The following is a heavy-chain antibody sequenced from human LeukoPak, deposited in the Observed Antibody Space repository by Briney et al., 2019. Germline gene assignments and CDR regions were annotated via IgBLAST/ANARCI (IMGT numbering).Heavy chain of an antibody. CDR3: ARGYSSSWYSRYYYYYMDV. CDR2: INHSGST. Sequence: PSETLSLTCAVYGGSFSGYYWSWIRQPPGKELEWIGEINHSGSTNYNPSLKSRVTISVDTSKNQFSLKLSSVTAADTAVYYCARGYSSSWYSRYYYYYMDVWGKGTTVTVSS. D-gene: IGHD6-13*01. CDR1: GGSFSGYY. J-gene: IGHJ6*03. V-gene: IGHV4-34*01.